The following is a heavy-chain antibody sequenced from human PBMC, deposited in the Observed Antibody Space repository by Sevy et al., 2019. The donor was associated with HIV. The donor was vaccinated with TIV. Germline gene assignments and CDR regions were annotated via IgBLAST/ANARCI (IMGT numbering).Heavy chain of an antibody. CDR3: ARDPDPVMVTGPDAAFDI. J-gene: IGHJ3*02. Sequence: ASVKVSCKASGGTFSSYAISWVRQAPGQGREWMGGIIPIFGTANYAQKFQGRVTITADKSTSTAYMELSSLRSEDTAVYYCARDPDPVMVTGPDAAFDIWGQGTMVTVSS. D-gene: IGHD5-18*01. CDR1: GGTFSSYA. CDR2: IIPIFGTA. V-gene: IGHV1-69*06.